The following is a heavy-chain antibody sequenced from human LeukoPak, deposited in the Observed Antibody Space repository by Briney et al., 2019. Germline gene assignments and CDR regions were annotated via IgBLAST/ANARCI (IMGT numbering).Heavy chain of an antibody. CDR3: ARVQVAVAGTKANAFDV. Sequence: SVKVSCKASGGTFSNYNINWVRQAPGQGLEWMGRVIPLLGITNYAQSFLDRVTLTADKSTSTAYMELSSLTSEDTAVYYRARVQVAVAGTKANAFDVWGQGTTVTVSS. D-gene: IGHD6-19*01. J-gene: IGHJ3*01. CDR1: GGTFSNYN. CDR2: VIPLLGIT. V-gene: IGHV1-69*02.